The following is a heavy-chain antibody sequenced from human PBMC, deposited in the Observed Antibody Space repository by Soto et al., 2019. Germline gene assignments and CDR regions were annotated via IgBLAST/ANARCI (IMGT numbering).Heavy chain of an antibody. CDR3: AREPGGDFWSGIYYYYYMDV. J-gene: IGHJ6*03. D-gene: IGHD3-3*01. CDR1: GFTFSSYG. V-gene: IGHV3-33*01. CDR2: IWYDGSNK. Sequence: GGSLRLSCAASGFTFSSYGMHWVRQAPGKGLEWVAVIWYDGSNKYYADSVKGRFTISRDNSKNTLYLQMNSLRAEDTAVYYCAREPGGDFWSGIYYYYYMDVWGKGTTVTVSS.